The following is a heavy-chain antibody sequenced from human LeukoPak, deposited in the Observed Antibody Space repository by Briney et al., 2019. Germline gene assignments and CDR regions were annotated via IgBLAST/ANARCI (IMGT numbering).Heavy chain of an antibody. CDR2: IFHRGST. CDR3: ATSSGRLTLGYCNAGSCLNWFDP. CDR1: GGSISGYY. Sequence: SETLSLTCTASGGSISGYYWGWIRQPPGKGLEWIGSIFHRGSTYYNPSLKSRVTISVDKSKNQFSLQLDSVTAADTAVYYCATSSGRLTLGYCNAGSCLNWFDPWGQGTLVTVSS. J-gene: IGHJ5*02. V-gene: IGHV4-39*01. D-gene: IGHD2-15*01.